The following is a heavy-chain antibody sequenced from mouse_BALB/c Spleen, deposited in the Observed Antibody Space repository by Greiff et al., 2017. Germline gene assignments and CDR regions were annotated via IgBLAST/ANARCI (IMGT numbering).Heavy chain of an antibody. CDR3: ARDREAMDY. CDR2: IWGDGST. D-gene: IGHD3-1*01. J-gene: IGHJ4*01. V-gene: IGHV2-6-7*01. Sequence: QVQLQQSGPSLVQPSQSLSITCTVSGFSLTSYGVNWVRQPPGKGLEWLGMIWGDGSTDYNSALKSRLSISKDNSKSQVFLKMNSLQTDDTARYYCARDREAMDYWGQGTSVTVSS. CDR1: GFSLTSYG.